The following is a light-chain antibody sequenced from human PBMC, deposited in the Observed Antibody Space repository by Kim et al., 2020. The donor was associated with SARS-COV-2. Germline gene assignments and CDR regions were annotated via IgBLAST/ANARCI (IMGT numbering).Light chain of an antibody. Sequence: SPGEIATLSCRASQSVSSDLAWYQQKPGQAPRHLIYGASTRATGIPARFSGSGSGTEFTLTISSLQSEDFAVYYCQQYNQWPPWTFGQGTKVDIK. CDR3: QQYNQWPPWT. J-gene: IGKJ1*01. CDR2: GAS. CDR1: QSVSSD. V-gene: IGKV3-15*01.